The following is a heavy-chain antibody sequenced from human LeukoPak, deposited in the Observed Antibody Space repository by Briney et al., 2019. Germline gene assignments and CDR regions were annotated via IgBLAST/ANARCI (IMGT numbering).Heavy chain of an antibody. V-gene: IGHV1-18*01. CDR2: ISAYNGNT. D-gene: IGHD3-9*01. J-gene: IGHJ4*02. CDR1: GYTFTSYG. CDR3: ARDAYYDILTGPPHYFDY. Sequence: ASVKVSCKASGYTFTSYGISWVRQAPGQGLEWMGWISAYNGNTNYAQKLQGRVTMTTDTSTSTAYMELRSLRSDDTAVYYCARDAYYDILTGPPHYFDYWGQGTLVTVSS.